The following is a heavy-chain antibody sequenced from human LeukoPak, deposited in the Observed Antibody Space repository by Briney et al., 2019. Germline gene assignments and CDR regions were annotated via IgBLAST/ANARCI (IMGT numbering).Heavy chain of an antibody. CDR1: GGSISRSY. CDR2: IYGSGTI. Sequence: SETLSLTCTVSGGSISRSYWSWMRQPAGKGPEWIGRIYGSGTITYNPSLESRVTMSVDTSKNQFSLKLRSVTAVDTAVYYCARDSGTTGEVKFDPWGQGILVTVSS. V-gene: IGHV4-4*07. D-gene: IGHD3-10*01. CDR3: ARDSGTTGEVKFDP. J-gene: IGHJ5*02.